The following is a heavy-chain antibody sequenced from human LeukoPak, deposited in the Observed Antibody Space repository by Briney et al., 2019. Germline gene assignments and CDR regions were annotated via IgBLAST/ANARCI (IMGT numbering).Heavy chain of an antibody. J-gene: IGHJ4*02. D-gene: IGHD3-10*01. V-gene: IGHV3-53*01. CDR1: GFTVSSNY. Sequence: SGGSLRLSCAASGFTVSSNYMSWVRQSPGKGLEWVSVIYSGGTTYYADSVKGGFTISRDNSNNTLYRQMNSLRAEDTAVYYCASDGSGSDRGLDYWGQGTLVTVSS. CDR2: IYSGGTT. CDR3: ASDGSGSDRGLDY.